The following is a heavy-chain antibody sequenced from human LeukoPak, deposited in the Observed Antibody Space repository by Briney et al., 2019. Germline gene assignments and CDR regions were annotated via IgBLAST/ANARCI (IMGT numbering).Heavy chain of an antibody. CDR2: IYYSGST. J-gene: IGHJ2*01. D-gene: IGHD5-24*01. V-gene: IGHV4-39*07. CDR1: GGSISSSSYY. CDR3: ARDTDGYNEWYFDL. Sequence: SETLSLTCTVSGGSISSSSYYWCWIRQPPGKGLEWIGSIYYSGSTYYNPSLKSRVTISVDTSKSQFSLKLSSVTAADTAVYYCARDTDGYNEWYFDLWGRGTLVTVSS.